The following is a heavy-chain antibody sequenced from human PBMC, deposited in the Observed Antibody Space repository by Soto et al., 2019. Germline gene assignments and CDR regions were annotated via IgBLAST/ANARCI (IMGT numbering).Heavy chain of an antibody. V-gene: IGHV3-7*03. CDR1: GFTFSSYW. CDR2: IKQDGSEK. CDR3: ARLRGYCSGGSCSQRVRGMDV. J-gene: IGHJ6*02. D-gene: IGHD2-15*01. Sequence: GGSLRLSCAASGFTFSSYWMSGVRQAPGKGLEGVANIKQDGSEKYYVDSVKGRFTISRDNAKNSLYLQMNSLRAEDTAVYYCARLRGYCSGGSCSQRVRGMDVSGQGTTVTVSS.